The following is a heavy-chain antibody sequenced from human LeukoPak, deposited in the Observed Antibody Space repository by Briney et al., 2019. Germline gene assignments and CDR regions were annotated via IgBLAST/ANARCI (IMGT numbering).Heavy chain of an antibody. D-gene: IGHD2/OR15-2a*01. J-gene: IGHJ4*02. CDR2: FSGSGDETYYAT. Sequence: SGGSLRLSCAASGFTFTNNAMNWVRQAPGKGLEWVSSFSGSGDETYYATYYADSVKGRFTISRDNSKNTLYLQMNSLRAEDPAVYDCSARILAPGNSYRPFDYWGQGTLVTVSS. CDR1: GFTFTNNA. V-gene: IGHV3-23*01. CDR3: SARILAPGNSYRPFDY.